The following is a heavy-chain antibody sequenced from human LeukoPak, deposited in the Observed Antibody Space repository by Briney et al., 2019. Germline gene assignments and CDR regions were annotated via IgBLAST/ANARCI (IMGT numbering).Heavy chain of an antibody. CDR3: ARDLITMVRGVITNWFDP. J-gene: IGHJ5*02. Sequence: SETLSLTCTVSGGSISSYYWSWIRQPPGKGLEWIGYIYYSGSTNYNPSLKSRVTISADTSKNQFSLKLSSVTAADTAVYYCARDLITMVRGVITNWFDPWGQGTLVTVSS. CDR1: GGSISSYY. CDR2: IYYSGST. V-gene: IGHV4-59*01. D-gene: IGHD3-10*01.